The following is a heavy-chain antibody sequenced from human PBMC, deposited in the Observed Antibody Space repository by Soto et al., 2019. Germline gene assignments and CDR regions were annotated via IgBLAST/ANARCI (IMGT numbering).Heavy chain of an antibody. J-gene: IGHJ5*02. D-gene: IGHD3-10*01. CDR2: ISSSSSYI. CDR3: ARCGMVRGVIGTRSSDP. V-gene: IGHV3-21*01. Sequence: PGGSLRLSCAASGFTFSSYSMNWVRQAPGKGLEWVSSISSSSSYIYYADSVKGRFTISRDNAKNSLYLQMNSLRAEDTAVYYCARCGMVRGVIGTRSSDPWGQGTLVTLSS. CDR1: GFTFSSYS.